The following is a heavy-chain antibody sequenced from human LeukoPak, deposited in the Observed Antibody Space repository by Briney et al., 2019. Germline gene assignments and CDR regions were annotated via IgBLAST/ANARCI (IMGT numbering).Heavy chain of an antibody. D-gene: IGHD6-13*01. CDR2: IKQDGSEK. J-gene: IGHJ4*02. CDR1: GFTFSSYW. Sequence: GGSLTLSCAASGFTFSSYWMSWVRQAPGKGLEWVANIKQDGSEKYYVDSVKGRFTISRDNAKNSLYLQMNSLRAEDTAVYYCARDPEYSSSWYAFDYWGQGTLVTVSS. CDR3: ARDPEYSSSWYAFDY. V-gene: IGHV3-7*01.